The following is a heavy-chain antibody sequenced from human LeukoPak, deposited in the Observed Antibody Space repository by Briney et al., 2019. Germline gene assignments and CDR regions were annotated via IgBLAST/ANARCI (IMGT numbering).Heavy chain of an antibody. V-gene: IGHV4-39*01. D-gene: IGHD3-16*01. Sequence: SETLSLTCSVSGGSISGSGFYWAWIRQPPGKGLEWIGSIYYTGSTHYNSSLKSRVTMSVDTSKNQFSLKLSSVTAADTAVYYCASPLGGFDNWGQGTLVTVSS. CDR2: IYYTGST. CDR3: ASPLGGFDN. CDR1: GGSISGSGFY. J-gene: IGHJ4*02.